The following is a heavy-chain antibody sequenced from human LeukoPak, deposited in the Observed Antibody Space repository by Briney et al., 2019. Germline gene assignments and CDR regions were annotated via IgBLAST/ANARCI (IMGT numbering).Heavy chain of an antibody. CDR2: ISYDGSNK. J-gene: IGHJ4*02. CDR1: GFTFSNYG. V-gene: IGHV3-30*18. Sequence: QTGGSRRLSCAASGFTFSNYGMHWVRQAPGKGLEWVAVISYDGSNKYYADSVKGRFTISRDKSKNTLYLQMNSLRAEDTAMYYCAKVKDDGYLKNYLDYWGQGTLVTVSS. D-gene: IGHD3-16*02. CDR3: AKVKDDGYLKNYLDY.